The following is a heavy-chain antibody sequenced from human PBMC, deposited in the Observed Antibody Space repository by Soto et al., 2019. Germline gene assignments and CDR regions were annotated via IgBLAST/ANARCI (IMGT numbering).Heavy chain of an antibody. Sequence: GASVKVSCKASGYTFTGYYMHWVRQAPGQGLEWMGWINPNSGGTNYAQKFQGWVTMTRDTSISTAYMELSRLRSDDTAVYYCAREDYAVAVAGTPHLNYWGQGTLVTVSS. V-gene: IGHV1-2*04. CDR3: AREDYAVAVAGTPHLNY. CDR1: GYTFTGYY. CDR2: INPNSGGT. D-gene: IGHD6-19*01. J-gene: IGHJ4*02.